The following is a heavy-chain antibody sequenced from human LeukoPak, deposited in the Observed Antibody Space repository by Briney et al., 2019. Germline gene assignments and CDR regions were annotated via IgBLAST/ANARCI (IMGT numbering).Heavy chain of an antibody. CDR1: GGSISSGGYY. V-gene: IGHV4-30-2*01. J-gene: IGHJ4*02. D-gene: IGHD2-2*01. CDR2: IYHSGST. CDR3: AREGMGGPAALSNYFDY. Sequence: SETLSLTCTVSGGSISSGGYYWSWIRQPPGKGLEWIGYIYHSGSTYYNPSLKSRVTISVDRSKNQFSLKLSSVTAADTAVYYCAREGMGGPAALSNYFDYWGQGTLVTVSS.